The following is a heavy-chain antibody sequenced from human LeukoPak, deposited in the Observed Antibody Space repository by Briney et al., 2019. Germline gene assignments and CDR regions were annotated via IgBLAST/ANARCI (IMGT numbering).Heavy chain of an antibody. J-gene: IGHJ4*02. D-gene: IGHD3-22*01. V-gene: IGHV1-18*01. CDR3: ARWGYYDSSGYWFTIGDY. CDR2: ISAYNGNT. Sequence: VASVKVSCKASGYTFTSYGISWVRQAPGQGLEWMGWISAYNGNTNYAQKLQGRVTMTTDTSTSTAYMELRSLRSDDTAVYYCARWGYYDSSGYWFTIGDYWGQGTLVTVSS. CDR1: GYTFTSYG.